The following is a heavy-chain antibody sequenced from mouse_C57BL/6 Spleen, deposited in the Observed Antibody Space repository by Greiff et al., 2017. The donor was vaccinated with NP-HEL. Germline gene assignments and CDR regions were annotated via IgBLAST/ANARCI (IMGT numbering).Heavy chain of an antibody. V-gene: IGHV1-61*01. J-gene: IGHJ2*01. Sequence: VQLQQPGAELVRPGSSVKLSCKASGYTFTSYWMDWVKQRPGHGLEWIGNIYPSDSETHYNQKFKDKATLTVDKSSSTAYMQLSSLTSEDSAVDYCARKGYGNCFDYWGQGTTLTVSS. D-gene: IGHD2-10*02. CDR3: ARKGYGNCFDY. CDR1: GYTFTSYW. CDR2: IYPSDSET.